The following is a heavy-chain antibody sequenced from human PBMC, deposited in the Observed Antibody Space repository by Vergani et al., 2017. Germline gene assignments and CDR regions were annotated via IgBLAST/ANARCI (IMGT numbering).Heavy chain of an antibody. D-gene: IGHD6-19*01. J-gene: IGHJ4*02. CDR3: ARKRAVPIDY. CDR1: GGSFSGYY. Sequence: QLQLQESGSGLVKPSQTLSLTSAVYGGSFSGYYWSWIRQPPGKGLEWIGEINHSGSTNYNPSLKSRVTISVDTSKNPFSLKLSSVTAADTAVYYCARKRAVPIDYWGQGTLVTVSS. CDR2: INHSGST. V-gene: IGHV4-34*09.